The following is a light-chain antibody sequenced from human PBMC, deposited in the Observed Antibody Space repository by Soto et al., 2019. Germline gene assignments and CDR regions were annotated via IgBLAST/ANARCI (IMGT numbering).Light chain of an antibody. CDR3: QQRGNRPPWT. V-gene: IGKV3-11*01. Sequence: EILMTQSPATLSLSLGERATLSCRASQSVGKYLVWYQQKPGQAPRLLIYDASNRATGIPARFSGSGSGTDFTLTISSLEPEDVAVYYCQQRGNRPPWTFGQGTKVDIK. CDR2: DAS. J-gene: IGKJ1*01. CDR1: QSVGKY.